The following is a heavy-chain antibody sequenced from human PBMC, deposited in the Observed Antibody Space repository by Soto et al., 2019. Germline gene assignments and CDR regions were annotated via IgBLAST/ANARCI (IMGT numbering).Heavy chain of an antibody. V-gene: IGHV1-8*01. Sequence: QVQLVQSGAEVKKPGASVKVSCKASGYTFSSYDITWVRQAAGQGLEWMGWVNPNRGDTDYAQKFQGRVTMTRDTSRRTAYMELSSLRSEDSAVYYCARKGFLAWLLDFWGQGTLGTVAS. CDR2: VNPNRGDT. CDR1: GYTFSSYD. CDR3: ARKGFLAWLLDF. D-gene: IGHD3-9*01. J-gene: IGHJ4*02.